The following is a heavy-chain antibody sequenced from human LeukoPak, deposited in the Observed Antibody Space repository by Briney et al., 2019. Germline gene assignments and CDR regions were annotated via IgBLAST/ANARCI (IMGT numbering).Heavy chain of an antibody. Sequence: KPSTTLSLTCAVYVGSCSGYYWRWIRQPPGKGLKWIGEINYSGSTNYNPSLKSRVTISVDPSKNQFSLKLSSVTAADTAVHYCARMPIAAAGNAFDIWGQGTMVTVSS. CDR2: INYSGST. CDR3: ARMPIAAAGNAFDI. J-gene: IGHJ3*02. V-gene: IGHV4-34*01. CDR1: VGSCSGYY. D-gene: IGHD6-13*01.